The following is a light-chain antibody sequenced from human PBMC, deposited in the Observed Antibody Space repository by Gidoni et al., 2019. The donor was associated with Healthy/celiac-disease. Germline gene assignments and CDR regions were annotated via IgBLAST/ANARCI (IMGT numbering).Light chain of an antibody. Sequence: DIQMTQSPSSLSASVGDRVTITCQASQDISNYLNWYQQKPGKAPKLLIYDASNLETGVPSRFSGSGSGTDFTFTIRSLQPEDIATYYCQQYDNLPGITFGQGTRLEIK. J-gene: IGKJ5*01. CDR1: QDISNY. CDR2: DAS. V-gene: IGKV1-33*01. CDR3: QQYDNLPGIT.